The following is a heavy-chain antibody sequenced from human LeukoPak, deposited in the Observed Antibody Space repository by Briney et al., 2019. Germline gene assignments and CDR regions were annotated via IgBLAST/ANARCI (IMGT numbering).Heavy chain of an antibody. V-gene: IGHV3-74*01. CDR3: ARDGYDSSGQYYFDY. CDR1: GFTFSSYW. D-gene: IGHD3-22*01. CDR2: INSDGSST. J-gene: IGHJ4*02. Sequence: GGSLRLSCAASGFTFSSYWMHWVRQAPGKGLVWVSRINSDGSSTSYADSVKGRFTISRDNAKNTLYLQINSLRAEDTAVYYCARDGYDSSGQYYFDYWGQGTLVTVSS.